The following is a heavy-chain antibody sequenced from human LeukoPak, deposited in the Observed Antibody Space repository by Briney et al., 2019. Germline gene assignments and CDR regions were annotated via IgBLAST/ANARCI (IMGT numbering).Heavy chain of an antibody. V-gene: IGHV4-34*01. CDR1: GGSISSYY. CDR3: ARVAAKTVDY. Sequence: SETLSLTCTVSGGSISSYYWSWIRQPPGKGLEWIGEINHSGSTNYNPSLKSRVTISVDTSKNQFSLKLSSVTAADTAVYCARVAAKTVDYWGQGTLVTVSS. D-gene: IGHD2-15*01. J-gene: IGHJ4*02. CDR2: INHSGST.